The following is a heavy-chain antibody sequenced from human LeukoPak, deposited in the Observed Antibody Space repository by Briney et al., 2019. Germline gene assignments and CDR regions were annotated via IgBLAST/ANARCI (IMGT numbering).Heavy chain of an antibody. D-gene: IGHD4-17*01. J-gene: IGHJ3*02. CDR2: IYSGGST. V-gene: IGHV3-53*01. Sequence: GGSLRLSCAASGFIVSSNYMSWVRQAPGKGLEWVSIIYSGGSTYYADSVKGRFTISRDNSKNTLYLQMNSLRAEDPAVYYCARHLSGDDIWGQGTMVTVSS. CDR1: GFIVSSNY. CDR3: ARHLSGDDI.